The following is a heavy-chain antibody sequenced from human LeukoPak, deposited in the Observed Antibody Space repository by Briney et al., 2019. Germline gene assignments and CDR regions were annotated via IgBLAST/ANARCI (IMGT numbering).Heavy chain of an antibody. CDR3: AKRVPYSSSSVYFDC. CDR1: GFTFSSYW. J-gene: IGHJ4*02. V-gene: IGHV3-74*01. CDR2: INTDGSST. D-gene: IGHD6-6*01. Sequence: PGGSLRLSCAASGFTFSSYWMHWVRQAPGKGLVWVSRINTDGSSTTYADSVKGRFTISRDNAKNTLYLQMNNLRAEDTAFYYCAKRVPYSSSSVYFDCWGQGTLVTVSS.